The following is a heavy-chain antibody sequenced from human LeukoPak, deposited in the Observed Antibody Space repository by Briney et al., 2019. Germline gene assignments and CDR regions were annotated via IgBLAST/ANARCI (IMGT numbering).Heavy chain of an antibody. J-gene: IGHJ1*01. CDR1: GGSFSGYY. CDR2: INHSGST. CDR3: ARQRYCSSTSCYAGYFQH. Sequence: SETLSLTCAVYGGSFSGYYWSWIRQPPGKGLEWIGEINHSGSTNYNPSLKSRVTISVDTSKNQFSLKLSSVTAADTAVYYCARQRYCSSTSCYAGYFQHWGQGTLVTVSS. D-gene: IGHD2-2*01. V-gene: IGHV4-34*01.